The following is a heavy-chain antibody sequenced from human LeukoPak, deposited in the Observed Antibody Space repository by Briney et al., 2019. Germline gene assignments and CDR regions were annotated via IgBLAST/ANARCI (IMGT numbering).Heavy chain of an antibody. CDR2: ISGSGGTT. D-gene: IGHD6-13*01. J-gene: IGHJ4*02. CDR1: GFTFNNAW. V-gene: IGHV3-23*01. CDR3: AKDLYSSSWFWEGD. Sequence: GGSLRLSCAASGFTFNNAWMSWVRQAPGKGLQWVSSISGSGGTTYFADSVKGRFTISRDNSKNTVYLQMNSLRAEDTAVYYCAKDLYSSSWFWEGDWGPGTLVTVSS.